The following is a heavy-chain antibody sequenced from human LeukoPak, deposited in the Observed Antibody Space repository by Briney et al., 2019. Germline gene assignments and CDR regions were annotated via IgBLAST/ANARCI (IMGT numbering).Heavy chain of an antibody. V-gene: IGHV1-58*02. CDR1: GFSFTSSA. CDR3: ARVALRIAAAGTRGWFDP. Sequence: SVKVSCKASGFSFTSSAMQWVRQARGQRLEWIGWIVVGSGNTNYAQKFQERVTITRDMSTSTAYMELSSLRSEDTAVYYCARVALRIAAAGTRGWFDPWGQGTLVTVSS. J-gene: IGHJ5*02. D-gene: IGHD6-13*01. CDR2: IVVGSGNT.